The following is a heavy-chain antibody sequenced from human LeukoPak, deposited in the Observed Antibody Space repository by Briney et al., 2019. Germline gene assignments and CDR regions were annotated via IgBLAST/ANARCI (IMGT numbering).Heavy chain of an antibody. J-gene: IGHJ6*02. D-gene: IGHD3-3*01. CDR1: GGSISSSSYY. CDR2: IYYSGST. V-gene: IGHV4-39*07. Sequence: SETLSLTCTVSGGSISSSSYYWGWIRQPPGKGLEWIGSIYYSGSTYYNPSLKSRVTISVDTSKNQFSLKLSSVTAADTAIYYCARGGLWRAPNDFWSGTPYFYFYGMDVWGQGTTVTVSS. CDR3: ARGGLWRAPNDFWSGTPYFYFYGMDV.